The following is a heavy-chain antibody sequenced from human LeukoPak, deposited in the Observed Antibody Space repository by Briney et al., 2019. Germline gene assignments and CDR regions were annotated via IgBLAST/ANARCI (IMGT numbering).Heavy chain of an antibody. CDR3: ITRAK. J-gene: IGHJ4*02. V-gene: IGHV3-15*01. CDR2: IKSKTDGGTT. Sequence: GGSLRLSCTASGFPFSNAWMNWVRQAPGKGLEWVGRIKSKTDGGTTDYAAPVKGRFTISRDDSENTVYLQMSSLQIEDTAVYYCITRAKWGQGNLVTVSS. CDR1: GFPFSNAW.